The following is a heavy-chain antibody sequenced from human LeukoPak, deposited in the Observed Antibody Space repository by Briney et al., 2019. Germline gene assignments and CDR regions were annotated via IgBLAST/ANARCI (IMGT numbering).Heavy chain of an antibody. Sequence: SETLSLTCTVSGDSISSSYWSWIRQPPGKGLEWIGYIYYSGSTNYNPPLKSRVTISADTSKNQFSLKLSSVTAADTAVYYCARTTPLRYFVIPDAFDIWGQGTMVTVSS. V-gene: IGHV4-59*01. CDR3: ARTTPLRYFVIPDAFDI. J-gene: IGHJ3*02. CDR1: GDSISSSY. D-gene: IGHD3-9*01. CDR2: IYYSGST.